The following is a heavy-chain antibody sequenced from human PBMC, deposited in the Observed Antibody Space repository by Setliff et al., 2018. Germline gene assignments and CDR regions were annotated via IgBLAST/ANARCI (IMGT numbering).Heavy chain of an antibody. CDR2: VKEDGSGK. D-gene: IGHD2-15*01. J-gene: IGHJ3*01. Sequence: PGGSLRLSCVGSGFIFRNYWMSWVRQAPGKGLEWVANVKEDGSGKYYVDSVKGRFTISRDNAKNSLDLQMDSLRAEDTAVYYCVRDRWEVGVNRGDDAFDLWGQGTMVTVSS. V-gene: IGHV3-7*01. CDR3: VRDRWEVGVNRGDDAFDL. CDR1: GFIFRNYW.